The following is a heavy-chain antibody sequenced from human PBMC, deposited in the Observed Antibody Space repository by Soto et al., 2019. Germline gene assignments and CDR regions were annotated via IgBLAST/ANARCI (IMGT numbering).Heavy chain of an antibody. V-gene: IGHV2-26*01. CDR3: ARILTYHDYDFWSGYFSLIDV. D-gene: IGHD3-3*01. J-gene: IGHJ6*02. Sequence: SGPTLVNPXETLTLTCTVSGFSLSNARMGVSWIRQPPGKALEWLAHIFSNDEKSYSTSLKSRLTISKGTAKSQVVLTMTNMDPVDTATYCCARILTYHDYDFWSGYFSLIDVWGQGTTVTVSS. CDR2: IFSNDEK. CDR1: GFSLSNARMG.